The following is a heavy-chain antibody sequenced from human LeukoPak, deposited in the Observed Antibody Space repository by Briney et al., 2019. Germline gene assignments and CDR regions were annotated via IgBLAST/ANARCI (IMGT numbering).Heavy chain of an antibody. CDR2: ISSSSSYI. CDR3: ARDHYDFWSGPSH. D-gene: IGHD3-3*01. V-gene: IGHV3-21*01. Sequence: GGSLRLSCAASGFTFSSYSMNLVRQAPRKGLEWVSSISSSSSYIYYADSVKGRFTISRDNAKNSLYLQMNSLRAEDTAVYYCARDHYDFWSGPSHWGQGTLVTVSS. CDR1: GFTFSSYS. J-gene: IGHJ4*02.